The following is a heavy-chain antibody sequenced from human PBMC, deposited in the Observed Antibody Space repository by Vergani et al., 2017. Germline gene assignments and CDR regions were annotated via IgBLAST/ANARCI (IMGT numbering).Heavy chain of an antibody. D-gene: IGHD3-10*01. CDR1: GFTVSSNY. Sequence: EVQLVESGGGLVQPGGSLRLSCAASGFTVSSNYMSWVRQAPGKGLEWVSVIYSGGSTYYADSVKGRFTISRDNSKNTLYLQMHSLRAEDTAVYYCARDGGHMVRGPDYWGQGTLVTVSS. J-gene: IGHJ4*02. V-gene: IGHV3-66*01. CDR3: ARDGGHMVRGPDY. CDR2: IYSGGST.